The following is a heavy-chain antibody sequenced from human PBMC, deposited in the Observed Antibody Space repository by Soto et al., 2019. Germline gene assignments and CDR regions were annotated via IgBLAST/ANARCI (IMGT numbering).Heavy chain of an antibody. D-gene: IGHD6-6*01. CDR3: ARDGEYSRSSSFDY. CDR2: IIPIFGTA. Sequence: QVQLVQSGAEVKKPGSSVKVSCKASGGTFSSYAISWVRQAPGQGLEWMGGIIPIFGTANYAQKFQGRVTITADESTSPADLGLSSLRSEDTAVYYCARDGEYSRSSSFDYWGQGTLVTVSS. V-gene: IGHV1-69*01. J-gene: IGHJ4*02. CDR1: GGTFSSYA.